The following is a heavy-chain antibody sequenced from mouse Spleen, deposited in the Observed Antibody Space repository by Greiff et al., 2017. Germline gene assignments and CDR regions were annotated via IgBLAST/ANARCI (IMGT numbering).Heavy chain of an antibody. CDR3: VRTTDWYFDV. CDR2: IRSKSNNYAT. V-gene: IGHV10-1*01. CDR1: GFSFNTYA. Sequence: EVQLVESGGGLVQPKGSLKLSCAASGFSFNTYAMNWVRQAPGKGLEWVARIRSKSNNYATYYANSVKDRFTISRDDSESMLYLQMNNLKTEDTAMYYCVRTTDWYFDVWGAGTTVTVSS. J-gene: IGHJ1*01. D-gene: IGHD1-1*01.